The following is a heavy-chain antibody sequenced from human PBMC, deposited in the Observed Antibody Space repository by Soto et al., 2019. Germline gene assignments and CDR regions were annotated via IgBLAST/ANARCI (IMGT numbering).Heavy chain of an antibody. J-gene: IGHJ6*03. CDR3: ASSGYYGSGSYLAYYYMDV. V-gene: IGHV4-31*03. CDR1: GGSISSGGYY. D-gene: IGHD3-10*01. CDR2: IYYSGST. Sequence: PSETLSLTCTASGGSISSGGYYWSWIRQHPGKGLEWIGYIYYSGSTYYNPSLKSRVTISVDTSKNQFSLKLSSVTAADTAVYYCASSGYYGSGSYLAYYYMDVWGKGTTVTVSS.